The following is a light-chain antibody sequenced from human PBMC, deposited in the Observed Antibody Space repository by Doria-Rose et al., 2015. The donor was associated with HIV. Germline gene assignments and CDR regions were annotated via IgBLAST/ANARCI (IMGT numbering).Light chain of an antibody. V-gene: IGKV3-15*01. CDR3: QQYNKGPPFT. J-gene: IGKJ3*01. Sequence: TQSSVTLSVSPGHRATLSCRASQSVGTNLAWYQQKRGQPPRLLIYGASTRATDIPARFSGSGSGTEFTLSISSLQSEDFAVYYCQQYNKGPPFTFGPGTKVDIK. CDR2: GAS. CDR1: QSVGTN.